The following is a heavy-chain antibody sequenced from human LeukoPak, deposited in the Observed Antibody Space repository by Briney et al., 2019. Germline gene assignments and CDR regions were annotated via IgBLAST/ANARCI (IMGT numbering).Heavy chain of an antibody. Sequence: GGSLRLSCAASGFTFSSYAMSWVRQAPGKGLEWVSAISGSGGSTYYADSVKGRFTISRDNSKNTLYLQMNSLRAEDTAVYYCAKTNPPYYDSSGYFWNAFDIWSQGTMVTVSS. CDR1: GFTFSSYA. J-gene: IGHJ3*02. D-gene: IGHD3-22*01. CDR3: AKTNPPYYDSSGYFWNAFDI. V-gene: IGHV3-23*01. CDR2: ISGSGGST.